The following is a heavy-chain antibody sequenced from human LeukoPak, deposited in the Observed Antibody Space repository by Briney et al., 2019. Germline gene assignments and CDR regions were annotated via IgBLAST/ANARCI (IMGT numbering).Heavy chain of an antibody. D-gene: IGHD4-17*01. V-gene: IGHV3-11*01. Sequence: GGSLRLSCAASGFTFSDFYMSWIRQAPGKGLEWVSYISSSGSTIYTISRDNAKNSLYLQMNSLKTEDTAVYYCTTDRYDYGDYGGRYWGQGTLVTVSS. CDR2: ISSSGSTI. CDR1: GFTFSDFY. CDR3: TTDRYDYGDYGGRY. J-gene: IGHJ4*02.